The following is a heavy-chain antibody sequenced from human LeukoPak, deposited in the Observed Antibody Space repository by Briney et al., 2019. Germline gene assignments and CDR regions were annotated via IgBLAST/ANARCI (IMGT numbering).Heavy chain of an antibody. CDR2: IYYSGST. D-gene: IGHD1-1*01. V-gene: IGHV4-59*01. Sequence: PSETLSLTCTVSGGSISSYYWSWIRQPPGKGLEWIGYIYYSGSTNYNPSLKSRVTISVDTSKNQFSLKLSSVTAADTAVYYCARSSYNWNERYNWFDPWGQGTLVTVSS. CDR3: ARSSYNWNERYNWFDP. J-gene: IGHJ5*02. CDR1: GGSISSYY.